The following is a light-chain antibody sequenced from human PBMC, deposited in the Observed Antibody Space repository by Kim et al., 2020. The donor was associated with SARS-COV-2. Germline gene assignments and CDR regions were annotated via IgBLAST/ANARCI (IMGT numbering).Light chain of an antibody. CDR3: QQTYSAPGFT. J-gene: IGKJ3*01. CDR1: HSISIY. CDR2: GAS. Sequence: DIQMTQSPSSLSASVGDRVTITCRASHSISIYLNWYQQKPGKAPKALIYGASRLVSGVPSRFSGSGSGTDFTLTITSLHPEDFATYFCQQTYSAPGFTFGPGTKVDIK. V-gene: IGKV1-39*01.